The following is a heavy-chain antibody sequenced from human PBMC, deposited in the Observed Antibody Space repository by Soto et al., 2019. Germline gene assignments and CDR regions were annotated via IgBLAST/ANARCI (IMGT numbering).Heavy chain of an antibody. CDR1: GGSVSSGSYY. CDR3: ARDRTFWSGFQPEFDP. Sequence: SETLSLTCTVSGGSVSSGSYYWSWIRQPPGKGLEWIGYIYYSGSTNYNPSLKSRVTISVDTSKNQFSLKLSSVTAADTAVYYCARDRTFWSGFQPEFDPSGEVTLLTV. D-gene: IGHD3-3*01. V-gene: IGHV4-61*01. J-gene: IGHJ5*02. CDR2: IYYSGST.